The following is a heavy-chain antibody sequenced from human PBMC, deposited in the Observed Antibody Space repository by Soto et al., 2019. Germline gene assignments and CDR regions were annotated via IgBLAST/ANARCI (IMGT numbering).Heavy chain of an antibody. J-gene: IGHJ4*02. CDR3: ARAHHFLAAGFDY. CDR2: IYYSGGS. Sequence: QLQLQESGPGLVKPSETLSLTCTVSGGSISSSSYYWGWIRQPPGKGLEWIGSIYYSGGSYYNPSLKSRVTISVDTSNNQFSLKLSSVTAADTAVYYCARAHHFLAAGFDYWGQGTLVTVSS. D-gene: IGHD6-25*01. CDR1: GGSISSSSYY. V-gene: IGHV4-39*01.